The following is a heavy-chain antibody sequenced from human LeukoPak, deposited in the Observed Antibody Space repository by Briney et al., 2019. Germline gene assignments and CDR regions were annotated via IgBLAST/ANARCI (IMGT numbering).Heavy chain of an antibody. J-gene: IGHJ4*02. CDR3: ARQRSRSSWYSDFDY. V-gene: IGHV3-30-3*01. D-gene: IGHD6-13*01. CDR1: GFTFSSYA. Sequence: GGSLRLSCAASGFTFSSYAMHWVRQAPGKGLEWVAVISYDGSNTYYADSVKGRFTISRDNSKNTLYLQMNSLRAEDTAVYYCARQRSRSSWYSDFDYWGQGTLVTVPS. CDR2: ISYDGSNT.